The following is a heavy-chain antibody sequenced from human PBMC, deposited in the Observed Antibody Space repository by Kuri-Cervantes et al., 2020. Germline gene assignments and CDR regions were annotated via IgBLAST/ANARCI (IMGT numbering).Heavy chain of an antibody. CDR1: GFTFGDYA. CDR2: ISSRSSYI. V-gene: IGHV3-21*01. J-gene: IGHJ4*02. Sequence: GESLKISCAASGFTFGDYAMSWIRQAPGKGLEWVSSISSRSSYIYYADSVKVRFTISRDDSKNTVYLQMNGLSVDDTAFYYCVRPILTGAYYFDYWGQGTLVTVSS. CDR3: VRPILTGAYYFDY. D-gene: IGHD3-10*01.